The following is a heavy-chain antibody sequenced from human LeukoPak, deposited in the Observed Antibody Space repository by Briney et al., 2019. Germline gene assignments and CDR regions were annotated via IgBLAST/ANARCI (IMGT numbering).Heavy chain of an antibody. V-gene: IGHV3-49*04. D-gene: IGHD2-15*01. CDR2: IRSKAYGGTT. J-gene: IGHJ4*02. Sequence: GGSLRLSCTAPGFTFGDYAMSWVRQAPGKGLGWGGFIRSKAYGGTTEYAASVKGRFTISRDDSKSIAYLQMNSLKTEDTAVYYCTVVVAAQRVDYWGQGTLVTVSS. CDR3: TVVVAAQRVDY. CDR1: GFTFGDYA.